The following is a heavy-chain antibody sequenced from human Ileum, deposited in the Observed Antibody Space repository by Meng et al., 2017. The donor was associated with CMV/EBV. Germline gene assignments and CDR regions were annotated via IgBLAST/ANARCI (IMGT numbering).Heavy chain of an antibody. Sequence: GGSLRLSCVGSGFSLNAFWMGWARQAPGKGLEWVANIKQDGRDKYYLDSVKGRFSISRDNGRNSLYLEMNSLRADDTALYYCTRGNRDSRYCAMDVWGQGTTVTVSS. CDR3: TRGNRDSRYCAMDV. CDR1: GFSLNAFW. J-gene: IGHJ6*02. V-gene: IGHV3-7*01. D-gene: IGHD3-22*01. CDR2: IKQDGRDK.